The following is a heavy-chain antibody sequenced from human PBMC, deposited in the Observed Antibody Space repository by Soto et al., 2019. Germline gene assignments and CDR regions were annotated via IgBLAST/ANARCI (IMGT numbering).Heavy chain of an antibody. V-gene: IGHV1-18*01. CDR3: ARGSFTGGDYIWGSYRYTGYFDY. J-gene: IGHJ4*02. CDR1: GYTFTSYG. Sequence: QVQLVQSGAEAKKPGASVKVSCKASGYTFTSYGISWVRQAPGQGLEWMGWISAYNGNTNYAQKLQGRVTMTTDTSTSTAYMELRSLRSDDTAVYYCARGSFTGGDYIWGSYRYTGYFDYWGQGTLVTVSS. D-gene: IGHD3-16*02. CDR2: ISAYNGNT.